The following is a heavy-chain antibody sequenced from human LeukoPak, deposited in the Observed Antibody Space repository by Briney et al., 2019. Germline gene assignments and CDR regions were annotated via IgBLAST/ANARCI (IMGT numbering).Heavy chain of an antibody. CDR3: ATYGSGSYRFDP. V-gene: IGHV4-31*03. D-gene: IGHD3-10*01. CDR2: IHHSGST. J-gene: IGHJ5*02. CDR1: GGSISSGNYY. Sequence: SETLSLTCTVSGGSISSGNYYWSWLRQHPGKGLEWIGYIHHSGSTYYNPSLKSRVIISVDTSKNQFSLKLNSVTAADTAVYYCATYGSGSYRFDPWGQGTLVTVSS.